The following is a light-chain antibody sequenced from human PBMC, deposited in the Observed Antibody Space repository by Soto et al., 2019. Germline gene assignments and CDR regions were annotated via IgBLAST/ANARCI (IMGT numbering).Light chain of an antibody. CDR3: QQYYSTPWT. CDR2: WAS. CDR1: QSVIYSSNNKNY. V-gene: IGKV4-1*01. J-gene: IGKJ1*01. Sequence: DIVMTQSPDSLAVSLGERATINGKSSQSVIYSSNNKNYLQWYQQKPGQPPKLLIYWASTRESGVPDRFSGSGSGTDFTLTISSLQAEDVAVYYCQQYYSTPWTFGQGTKLEIK.